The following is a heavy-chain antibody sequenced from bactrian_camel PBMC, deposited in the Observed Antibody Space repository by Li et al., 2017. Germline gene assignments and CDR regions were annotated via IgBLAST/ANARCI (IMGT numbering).Heavy chain of an antibody. D-gene: IGHD2*01. CDR3: AVDGPVAFCSDYPSDFGG. J-gene: IGHJ6*01. V-gene: IGHV3S55*01. CDR1: GYTQRSGC. CDR2: IQDDGMK. Sequence: HVQLVESGGGSVQAGGSLSLSCAARGYTQRSGCLAWFRQVPGKEREMVAQIQDDGMKHYGGTAKGRFTISKDVAKDTLDLRMTSLKPEDSGMYYCAVDGPVAFCSDYPSDFGGWGKGTQVTVS.